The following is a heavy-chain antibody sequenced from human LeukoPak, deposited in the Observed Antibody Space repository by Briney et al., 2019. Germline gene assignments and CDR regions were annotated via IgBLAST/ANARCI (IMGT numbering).Heavy chain of an antibody. J-gene: IGHJ6*03. Sequence: GRSLRLSCAASGFTFSSYAMHWVRQAPGKGLEWVAVISYDGSNKYYADSVKGRFTISRDNSKNTLYLQMNSLRAEDTAVYYCARVGRPTYYDILTGYYDLFDYYYYMDVWGKGTTVTISS. CDR2: ISYDGSNK. CDR3: ARVGRPTYYDILTGYYDLFDYYYYMDV. D-gene: IGHD3-9*01. CDR1: GFTFSSYA. V-gene: IGHV3-30*04.